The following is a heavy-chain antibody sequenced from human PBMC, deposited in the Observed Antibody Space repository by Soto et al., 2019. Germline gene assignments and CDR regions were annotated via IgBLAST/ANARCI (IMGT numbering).Heavy chain of an antibody. CDR3: ARGYYDFWGGYGDAFDI. J-gene: IGHJ3*02. Sequence: SETLSLTCTVSGASISSGDYFWSWIRQSPGKGLQWIGYIYDSGSSYYNPSLKSRVTMSVDTSKNQFSLKLSSVTAADTAVYYCARGYYDFWGGYGDAFDIWGQGTMVTVSS. CDR2: IYDSGSS. CDR1: GASISSGDYF. D-gene: IGHD3-3*01. V-gene: IGHV4-30-4*01.